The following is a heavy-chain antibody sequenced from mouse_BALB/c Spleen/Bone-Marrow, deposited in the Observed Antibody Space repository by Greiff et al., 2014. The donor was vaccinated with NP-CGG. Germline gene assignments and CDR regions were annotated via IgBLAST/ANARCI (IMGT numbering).Heavy chain of an antibody. D-gene: IGHD2-3*01. CDR3: AKNGYYGWITY. Sequence: VQLQQSGGGLVQPGGSLKLSCAASGFDFSGYWMTWVRQAPGKGLEWIGEINPDSRTINYKPSLMEKFIMSRDNAKNTLYLQMSKVRSEDTALYYCAKNGYYGWITYWGQGTLVTVSA. CDR2: INPDSRTI. V-gene: IGHV4-1*02. CDR1: GFDFSGYW. J-gene: IGHJ3*01.